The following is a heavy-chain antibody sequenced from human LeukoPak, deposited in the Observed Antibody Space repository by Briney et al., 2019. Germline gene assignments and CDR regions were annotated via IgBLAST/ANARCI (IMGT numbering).Heavy chain of an antibody. CDR3: ARDSSSVDY. CDR2: IYTTGMT. V-gene: IGHV4-4*07. CDR1: SGSINSYW. J-gene: IGHJ4*02. D-gene: IGHD6-6*01. Sequence: SETLSLTCSVSSGSINSYWWSWIRQPAGKGLEFIGRIYTTGMTNYNPSLKSRVSMSVDTSKNQFSLELRSVTAADTAVYYCARDSSSVDYWGQGTLVTVSS.